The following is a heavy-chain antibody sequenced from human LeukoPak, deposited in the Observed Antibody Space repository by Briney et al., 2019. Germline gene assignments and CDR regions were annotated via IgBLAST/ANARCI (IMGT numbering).Heavy chain of an antibody. D-gene: IGHD7-27*01. J-gene: IGHJ4*02. V-gene: IGHV4-39*01. CDR3: ARRWRSNGEFEY. CDR2: IYYSGST. CDR1: GGSISSSSYY. Sequence: PSETLSLTCTVSGGSISSSSYYWDWIRQPPGKGLEWIGCIYYSGSTYYNPSLKSRVTISVDTSKIQFSLKLSSVTAADTAVYYCARRWRSNGEFEYWGQGTLVTVSS.